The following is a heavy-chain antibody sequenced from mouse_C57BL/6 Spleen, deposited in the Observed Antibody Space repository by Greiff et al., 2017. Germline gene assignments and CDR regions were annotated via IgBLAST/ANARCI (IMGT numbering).Heavy chain of an antibody. CDR3: ARKATKTVAPYWYFDV. D-gene: IGHD1-3*01. CDR2: ISSGSSTI. CDR1: GFTFSDYG. Sequence: EVQLVESGGGLVKPGGSLKLSCAASGFTFSDYGMHWVRQAPEKGLEWVAYISSGSSTIYYADTVKGRFTISRDNAKNTLFLQMTSLRSEDTAMYYCARKATKTVAPYWYFDVWGTGTTVTVSS. J-gene: IGHJ1*03. V-gene: IGHV5-17*01.